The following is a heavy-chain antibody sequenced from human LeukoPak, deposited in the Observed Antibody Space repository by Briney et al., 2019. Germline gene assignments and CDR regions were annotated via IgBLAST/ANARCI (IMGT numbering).Heavy chain of an antibody. V-gene: IGHV1-69*01. CDR1: GGTFRSFA. Sequence: SVKVSCKASGGTFRSFAINWVRQAPGKGLEWMGGIIPMINTPKYAQRFQGRVSITADESTSTGYMEVSSLRSEDTAVYYCAIFQGTYGDNDDDFWGQGTLVTVSS. CDR3: AIFQGTYGDNDDDF. J-gene: IGHJ4*02. D-gene: IGHD4-17*01. CDR2: IIPMINTP.